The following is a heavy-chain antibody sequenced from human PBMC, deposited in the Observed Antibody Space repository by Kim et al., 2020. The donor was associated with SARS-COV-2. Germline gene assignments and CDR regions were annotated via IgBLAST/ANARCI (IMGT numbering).Heavy chain of an antibody. J-gene: IGHJ6*02. CDR3: AKDRGLDTAMVVEMATGYYYGMDV. Sequence: GGSLRLSCAASGFTFGDYAMHWVRQAPGKGLEWVSGISWNSGSIGYADSVKGRFTISRDNAKNSLYLQMNSLRAEDTALYYCAKDRGLDTAMVVEMATGYYYGMDVWGQGTTVTVSS. CDR2: ISWNSGSI. CDR1: GFTFGDYA. V-gene: IGHV3-9*01. D-gene: IGHD5-18*01.